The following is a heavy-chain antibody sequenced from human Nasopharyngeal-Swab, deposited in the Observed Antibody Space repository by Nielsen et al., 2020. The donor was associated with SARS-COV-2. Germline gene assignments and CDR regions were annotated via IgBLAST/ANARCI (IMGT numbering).Heavy chain of an antibody. CDR3: ARSLVGVSRHFDY. J-gene: IGHJ4*02. CDR1: GGSFNGFY. D-gene: IGHD1-26*01. Sequence: GSLRLSCSVSGGSFNGFYWNWIRQPPGKGLEWIGYMSYSGSTNYNPSLNSRVTISLDTSKNQFSLRLSSVTSADTAVYYCARSLVGVSRHFDYWGQGALVTVSS. CDR2: MSYSGST. V-gene: IGHV4-59*01.